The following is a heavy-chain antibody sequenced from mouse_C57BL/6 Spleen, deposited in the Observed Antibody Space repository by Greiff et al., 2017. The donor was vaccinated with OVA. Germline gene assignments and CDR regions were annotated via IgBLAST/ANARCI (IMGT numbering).Heavy chain of an antibody. V-gene: IGHV1-15*01. CDR3: TRNYGSPSYAMDY. CDR1: GYTFTDYE. J-gene: IGHJ4*01. Sequence: VQLQQSGAELVRPGASVTLSCKASGYTFTDYEMHWVKQTPVHGLEWIGAIDPETGGTAYNQKFKGKAILTADKSSSTAYMELSSLTSEDSAVYYCTRNYGSPSYAMDYWGQGTSVTVSS. CDR2: IDPETGGT. D-gene: IGHD1-1*01.